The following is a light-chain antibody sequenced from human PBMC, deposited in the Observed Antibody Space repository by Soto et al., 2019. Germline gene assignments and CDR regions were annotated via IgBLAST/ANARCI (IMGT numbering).Light chain of an antibody. V-gene: IGKV2-28*01. J-gene: IGKJ1*01. CDR1: QSLLHSNGYNY. CDR3: MQALQTPRT. Sequence: EIVMTQSPLSLPVTPGEPASISCRSSQSLLHSNGYNYLDWYLQKPGQSPQLLIYLGFNRASGVPDRFSGSGSGTDFTLKISRVEAEDVGVYYCMQALQTPRTFGQGTKVEIK. CDR2: LGF.